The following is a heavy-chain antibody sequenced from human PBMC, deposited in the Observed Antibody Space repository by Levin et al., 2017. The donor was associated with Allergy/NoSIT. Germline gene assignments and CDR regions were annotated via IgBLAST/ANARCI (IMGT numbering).Heavy chain of an antibody. CDR2: ISGRGDIT. D-gene: IGHD2-21*02. J-gene: IGHJ4*02. Sequence: GESLKISCAASGFSFSSYAMSWVRQAPGKGLEWVSGISGRGDITYYAESVKGRFTISRDNSKNTLYLQMNSLRAEDAALYYCAKQCGGPCYPILDYWGQGTLLTVSS. V-gene: IGHV3-23*01. CDR1: GFSFSSYA. CDR3: AKQCGGPCYPILDY.